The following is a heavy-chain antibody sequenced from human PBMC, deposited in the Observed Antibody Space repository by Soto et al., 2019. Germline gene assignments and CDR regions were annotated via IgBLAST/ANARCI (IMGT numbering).Heavy chain of an antibody. D-gene: IGHD6-13*01. CDR3: ARDGFCGGSSWCPVGGYYYYGMDV. Sequence: SETLSLTCTVSGGSISSSSYYWGWIRQPPGKGLEWIGSIYYSGNTYYNPSLKSRVTISVDKSKNQFSLKLSSVTAADTAVYYCARDGFCGGSSWCPVGGYYYYGMDVWGQGTTVTVS. V-gene: IGHV4-39*07. CDR1: GGSISSSSYY. J-gene: IGHJ6*02. CDR2: IYYSGNT.